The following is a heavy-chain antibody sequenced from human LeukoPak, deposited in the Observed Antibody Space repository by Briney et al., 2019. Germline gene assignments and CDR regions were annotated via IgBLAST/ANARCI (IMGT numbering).Heavy chain of an antibody. CDR1: GFTFSSYA. Sequence: GGSLRLSCAASGFTFSSYAMHWVRQAPGKGLEWVAVISYDGSNKYYADSVKGRFTISRDNSKNTLYLQMNSLRAEDTAVYYCASLPRDYGDYSFDYWGQGTLVTVSS. J-gene: IGHJ4*02. CDR2: ISYDGSNK. CDR3: ASLPRDYGDYSFDY. V-gene: IGHV3-30-3*02. D-gene: IGHD4-17*01.